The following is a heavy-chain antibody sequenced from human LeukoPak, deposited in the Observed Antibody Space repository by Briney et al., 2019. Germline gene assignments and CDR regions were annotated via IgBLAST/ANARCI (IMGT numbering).Heavy chain of an antibody. CDR1: GFSFSTYD. Sequence: GGSLRLSCVASGFSFSTYDMYWVRQAAGRGLEWVSALGTNGDAYYLGSVRGRFTISRENVKNSLYLQMNSLGVEDTAVYYCAREWRGIASHFHGMDVWGQGTTVTVSS. J-gene: IGHJ6*02. CDR3: AREWRGIASHFHGMDV. CDR2: LGTNGDA. V-gene: IGHV3-13*01. D-gene: IGHD6-6*01.